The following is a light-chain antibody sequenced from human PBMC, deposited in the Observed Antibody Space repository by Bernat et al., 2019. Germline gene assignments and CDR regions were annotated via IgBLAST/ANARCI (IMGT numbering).Light chain of an antibody. CDR2: GTS. Sequence: DIQMTQSPSSLSASVGDTVTIACRTSQNINNYSNWYQQKPGKAPKLLIYGTSSLQSGVPSRFSGSGSGTDFTLTISNLQPEDFATYYCQQSYDTPLTFGGGTKVEIK. CDR3: QQSYDTPLT. J-gene: IGKJ4*01. V-gene: IGKV1-39*01. CDR1: QNINNY.